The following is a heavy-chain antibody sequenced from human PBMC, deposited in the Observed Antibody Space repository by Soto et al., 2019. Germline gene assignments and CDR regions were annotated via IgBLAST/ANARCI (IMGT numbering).Heavy chain of an antibody. CDR2: IRPFNEAK. J-gene: IGHJ5*02. CDR3: ARGASSGYDNWLDP. CDR1: GYSFTSYG. D-gene: IGHD5-12*01. V-gene: IGHV1-18*01. Sequence: VASWKVSCKTSGYSFTSYGISWLLQAPGHRLEWIAWIRPFNEAKHTTPKFQGSSTLTTDTSTTTAYMELRTLTSDDTAIYYCARGASSGYDNWLDPWGQGTLVTVSS.